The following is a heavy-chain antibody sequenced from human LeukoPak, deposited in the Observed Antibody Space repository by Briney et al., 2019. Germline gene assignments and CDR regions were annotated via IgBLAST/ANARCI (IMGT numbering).Heavy chain of an antibody. CDR1: GFTFSSYA. V-gene: IGHV3-30*04. CDR2: ISYDGSNK. D-gene: IGHD3-10*01. CDR3: ARDSLGDPTYYFDY. J-gene: IGHJ4*02. Sequence: PGGSLRLSCAASGFTFSSYAMHWVRQAPGKGLEWVAVISYDGSNKYYADSVKGRITISRANSKNTLYLQMNSLRAEDTSVYFCARDSLGDPTYYFDYWGQGTLVTVSS.